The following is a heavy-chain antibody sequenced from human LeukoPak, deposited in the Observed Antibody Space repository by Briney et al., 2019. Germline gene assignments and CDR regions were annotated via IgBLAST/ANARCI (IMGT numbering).Heavy chain of an antibody. V-gene: IGHV3-23*01. CDR1: GFTFSNYG. D-gene: IGHD4-23*01. J-gene: IGHJ4*02. CDR2: ITGSGGST. Sequence: PGGSLRLSCAASGFTFSNYGLSWVRQAPGKGLEWVSGITGSGGSTYYADSVKGRFTISRDNSKNTLYLQMNSLRAEDTAVYYCARGNGGNSWGQGTLVTVSS. CDR3: ARGNGGNS.